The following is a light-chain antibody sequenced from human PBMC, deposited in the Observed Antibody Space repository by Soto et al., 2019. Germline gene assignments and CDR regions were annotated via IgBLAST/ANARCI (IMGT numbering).Light chain of an antibody. Sequence: QSVLTQPASVYGSPGQSITISCTGTRRDVAGYNYVSWYQQHPGKAPTLKIYEVSNRPSGVSNRFSGSKSGNTASLTISGLQSEDEADYYCSSSTSSTTRVFGGGTKLAVL. CDR1: RRDVAGYNY. J-gene: IGLJ2*01. CDR2: EVS. CDR3: SSSTSSTTRV. V-gene: IGLV2-14*01.